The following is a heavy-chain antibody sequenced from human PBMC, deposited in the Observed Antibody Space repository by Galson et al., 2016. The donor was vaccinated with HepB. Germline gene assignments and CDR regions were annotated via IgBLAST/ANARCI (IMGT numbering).Heavy chain of an antibody. CDR3: ASGAGMVTEIDY. D-gene: IGHD5-18*01. CDR1: GGSISRSSYY. Sequence: SETLSLTCSVSGGSISRSSYYWGWIRQPPGKGLEWIGSIYYSGTTYHNPSLGGRVTISVDTSKNQFSLKLSSVTAADTAVYYCASGAGMVTEIDYWGQGTLGTVSS. CDR2: IYYSGTT. J-gene: IGHJ4*02. V-gene: IGHV4-39*01.